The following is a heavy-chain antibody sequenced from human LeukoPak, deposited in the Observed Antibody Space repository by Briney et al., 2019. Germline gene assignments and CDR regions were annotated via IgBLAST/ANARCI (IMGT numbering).Heavy chain of an antibody. CDR3: ARGYGDNTPVGY. J-gene: IGHJ4*02. Sequence: SETLSLTCTVSGVSISSYYWSWIRQPPGEGLEWIGYIYYTGSTDYNPSLKSRVTISVDTSKNQFSLKLTSVTAADTAVYYCARGYGDNTPVGYWGQGTLVTVSS. V-gene: IGHV4-59*01. CDR1: GVSISSYY. CDR2: IYYTGST. D-gene: IGHD4-23*01.